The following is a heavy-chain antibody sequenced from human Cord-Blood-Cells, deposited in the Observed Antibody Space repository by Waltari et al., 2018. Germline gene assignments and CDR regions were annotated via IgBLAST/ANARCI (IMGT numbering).Heavy chain of an antibody. CDR2: IKHSGST. D-gene: IGHD3-9*01. CDR3: ARGGTGCYYWYFDL. V-gene: IGHV4-34*01. CDR1: GGCFSGYY. Sequence: QVQLQQWGAGLLKPSETLSLTCAVYGGCFSGYYWSWIRQPPGKGLEWIGEIKHSGSTNYNPALKSRVTISVDTSRNQFSLKLSSVTAAETAVYYCARGGTGCYYWYFDLWGRGTLVTVSS. J-gene: IGHJ2*01.